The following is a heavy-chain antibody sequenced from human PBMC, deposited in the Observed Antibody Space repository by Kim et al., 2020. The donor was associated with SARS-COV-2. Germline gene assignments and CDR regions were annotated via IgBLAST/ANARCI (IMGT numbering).Heavy chain of an antibody. D-gene: IGHD6-13*01. CDR1: GFTFSSYA. V-gene: IGHV3-30-3*01. J-gene: IGHJ5*02. Sequence: GGSLRLSCAASGFTFSSYAMHWVRQAPGKGLEWVAVISYDGSNKYYADSVKGRFTISRDNSKNTLYLQMNSLRAEDTAVYYCARDRGPPNSSSFSGWFDPWGQGTLVTVSS. CDR3: ARDRGPPNSSSFSGWFDP. CDR2: ISYDGSNK.